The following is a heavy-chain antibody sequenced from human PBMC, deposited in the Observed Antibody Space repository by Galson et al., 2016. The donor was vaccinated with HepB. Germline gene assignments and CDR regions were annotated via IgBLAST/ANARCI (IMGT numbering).Heavy chain of an antibody. J-gene: IGHJ5*02. CDR1: GDSISSSRSY. V-gene: IGHV4-39*01. CDR3: ARHVRPGSYPHWFDP. CDR2: IHYSGST. D-gene: IGHD3-10*01. Sequence: SETLSLTCSVSGDSISSSRSYWGWIRQSPGKGLEHIGSIHYSGSTYYSPSLERRVTISVYTSKNQFSLKLTSVTAADTAVYYCARHVRPGSYPHWFDPWGLGTLVTVSS.